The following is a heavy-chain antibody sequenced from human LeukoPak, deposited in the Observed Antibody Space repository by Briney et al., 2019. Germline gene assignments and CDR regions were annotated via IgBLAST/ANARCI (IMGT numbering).Heavy chain of an antibody. CDR3: ARSSISSYYED. CDR2: LYSGGSI. J-gene: IGHJ4*02. Sequence: GGSLRLSCAGSGFTVSSSYMSWVRQAPGRGLEWVSILYSGGSIFYADSVKGRFTISRDISKNILHLQMNSLRADDTAVYYCARSSISSYYEDWGQGTLVTVSS. CDR1: GFTVSSSY. V-gene: IGHV3-66*01. D-gene: IGHD1-26*01.